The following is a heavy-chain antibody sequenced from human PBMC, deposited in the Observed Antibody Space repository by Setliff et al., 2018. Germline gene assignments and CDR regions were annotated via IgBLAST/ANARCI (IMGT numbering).Heavy chain of an antibody. CDR2: ITTYNDNT. V-gene: IGHV1-18*01. CDR3: VRDSRITVLGVDNYHYMDV. J-gene: IGHJ6*03. Sequence: ASVKVSCKTSGYSFTSYGISWVRQAPGQGLEWMGHITTYNDNTKYAQKFQGRITVTTDLSTSTAYLDLRSLRSDDTAVYYCVRDSRITVLGVDNYHYMDVWDRGTTVTVS. CDR1: GYSFTSYG. D-gene: IGHD3-3*01.